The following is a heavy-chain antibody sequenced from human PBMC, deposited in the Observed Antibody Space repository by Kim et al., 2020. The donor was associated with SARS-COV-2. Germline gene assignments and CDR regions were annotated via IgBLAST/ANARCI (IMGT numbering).Heavy chain of an antibody. CDR3: ARSRHCYKLLDY. Sequence: NSTHSLDRRVTISVDTSKNQFSLKLSSVTAADTAVYYCARSRHCYKLLDYWGQGTLVTVSS. J-gene: IGHJ4*02. V-gene: IGHV4-59*01. D-gene: IGHD2-21*01.